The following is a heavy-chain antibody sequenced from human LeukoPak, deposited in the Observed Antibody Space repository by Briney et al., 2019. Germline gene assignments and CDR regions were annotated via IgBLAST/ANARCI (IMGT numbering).Heavy chain of an antibody. CDR2: ISAYNGNT. CDR3: AHYYYDSSGYRDY. CDR1: GYTFTSYG. V-gene: IGHV1-18*01. J-gene: IGHJ4*02. D-gene: IGHD3-22*01. Sequence: ASLKVSCKASGYTFTSYGISWVRQAGGQGLEWMGWISAYNGNTNYAQKLEGRVTIPTHTSTSTPYMELRSLRSDDTAVYYCAHYYYDSSGYRDYWGQGTLVTVSS.